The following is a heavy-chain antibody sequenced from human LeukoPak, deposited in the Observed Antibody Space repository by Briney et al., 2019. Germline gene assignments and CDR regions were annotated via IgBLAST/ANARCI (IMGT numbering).Heavy chain of an antibody. J-gene: IGHJ4*02. Sequence: GASVKVSCKASVGTFSSYAISWVRQAPGQGLEWMGGIIPIFGTANYAQKFQGRVTITADESTSTTYKELSSLRSEDTAVYYCAKSRYTYYYDSSGSDYWGQGTLVTVSS. CDR2: IIPIFGTA. V-gene: IGHV1-69*13. CDR3: AKSRYTYYYDSSGSDY. CDR1: VGTFSSYA. D-gene: IGHD3-22*01.